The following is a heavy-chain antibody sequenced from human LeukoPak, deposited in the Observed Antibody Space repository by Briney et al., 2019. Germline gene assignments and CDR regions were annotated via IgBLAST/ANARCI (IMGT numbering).Heavy chain of an antibody. Sequence: GGSLRLSCAASGFTFSSYAMSWVLQAPGKGLEWVSGISWNSGSIGYADSVKGRFTISRDNAKNSLYLQMNSLRAEDTALYYCAKYNYGSGSYYSWGQGALVTVSS. CDR1: GFTFSSYA. D-gene: IGHD3-10*01. V-gene: IGHV3-9*01. CDR2: ISWNSGSI. CDR3: AKYNYGSGSYYS. J-gene: IGHJ5*02.